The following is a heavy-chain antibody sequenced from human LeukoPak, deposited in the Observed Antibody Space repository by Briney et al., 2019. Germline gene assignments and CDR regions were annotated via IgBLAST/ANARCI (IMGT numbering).Heavy chain of an antibody. Sequence: ASVKVSCKASGYTFTSYDINWVRQATGQGLEWMGWMNPNSGNTGYAQKFQGRVTMTRNTSISTAYMELSSLRSEDTGVYYCARGPPYRSGGSCYSGYWGQGTLVTVSS. J-gene: IGHJ4*02. D-gene: IGHD2-15*01. V-gene: IGHV1-8*01. CDR2: MNPNSGNT. CDR1: GYTFTSYD. CDR3: ARGPPYRSGGSCYSGY.